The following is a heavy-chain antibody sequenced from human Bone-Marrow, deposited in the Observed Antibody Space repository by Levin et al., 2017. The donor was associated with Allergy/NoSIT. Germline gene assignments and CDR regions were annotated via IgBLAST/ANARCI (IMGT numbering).Heavy chain of an antibody. D-gene: IGHD6-13*01. Sequence: PSETLSLTCTVSGGSISSGGYYWSWIRQHPGKGLEWIGYIYNTGNTYYNPSLKSRVTISVETSKNQVSLNLNSVTAADTAVYYCARVLQHLLIGWFDPWGQGTLVTVSS. CDR3: ARVLQHLLIGWFDP. V-gene: IGHV4-31*03. CDR1: GGSISSGGYY. J-gene: IGHJ5*02. CDR2: IYNTGNT.